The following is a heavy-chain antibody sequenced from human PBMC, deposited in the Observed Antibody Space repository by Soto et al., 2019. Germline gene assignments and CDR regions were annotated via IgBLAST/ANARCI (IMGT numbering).Heavy chain of an antibody. CDR2: MSYSGST. Sequence: SETLSLTCTVSGASISGYHWGWIRQPPGKGLEWIGYMSYSGSTNYSPSLKSRVTMSVDTSKNQFSLKLSSVTAADTAVYYCARVTDRSGQGTLVTVST. CDR1: GASISGYH. J-gene: IGHJ5*02. CDR3: ARVTDR. V-gene: IGHV4-59*12.